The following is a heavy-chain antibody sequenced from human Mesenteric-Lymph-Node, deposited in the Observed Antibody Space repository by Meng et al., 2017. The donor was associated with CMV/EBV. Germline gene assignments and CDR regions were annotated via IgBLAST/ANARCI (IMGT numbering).Heavy chain of an antibody. CDR1: GFTFSNFP. D-gene: IGHD6-13*01. J-gene: IGHJ5*02. Sequence: GGSLRLSCAASGFTFSNFPMHWVRQAPGKGLEWVAVISYDGTNEYYADSVKGRFTISRDNSKNTLYVQMNSLRPEDTAVYYCATSGSWNSWFDPWGQGTLVTVSS. CDR3: ATSGSWNSWFDP. CDR2: ISYDGTNE. V-gene: IGHV3-30*04.